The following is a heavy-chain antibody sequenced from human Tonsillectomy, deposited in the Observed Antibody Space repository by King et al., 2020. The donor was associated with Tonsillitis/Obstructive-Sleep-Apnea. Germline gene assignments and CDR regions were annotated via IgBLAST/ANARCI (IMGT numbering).Heavy chain of an antibody. D-gene: IGHD4/OR15-4a*01. CDR1: GGSFSAYY. CDR3: ATFYGDYYYMDV. J-gene: IGHJ6*03. CDR2: INHSGST. Sequence: VQLQQWGAGLLKPSETLSLPCAVYGGSFSAYYWSWIRQPPEKGLEWIGEINHSGSTNYNPSLKSRVTISADTSKNQFSLKLSSVTAADTAVYYCATFYGDYYYMDVWGKGTTVTVSS. V-gene: IGHV4-34*01.